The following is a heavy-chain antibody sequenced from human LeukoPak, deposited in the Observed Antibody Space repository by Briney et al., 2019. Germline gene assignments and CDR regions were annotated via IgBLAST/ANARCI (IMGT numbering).Heavy chain of an antibody. V-gene: IGHV3-7*01. J-gene: IGHJ4*02. CDR3: VRGTRSNSF. D-gene: IGHD6-6*01. Sequence: GGSLRLSCTASGFTFRNYWMSWVCQGPGKGLECVAYIKEDGSDKNYVDSVKGRFTISRDNAKSSLYLQMNSLRVEDTAVYYCVRGTRSNSFWGQGTQVTVSS. CDR1: GFTFRNYW. CDR2: IKEDGSDK.